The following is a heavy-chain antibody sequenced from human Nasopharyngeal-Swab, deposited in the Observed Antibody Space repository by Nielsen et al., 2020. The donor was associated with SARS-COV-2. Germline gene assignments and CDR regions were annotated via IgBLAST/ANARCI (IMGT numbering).Heavy chain of an antibody. CDR3: ARDRGVNDYVWGSYRKSDAFDI. CDR1: GYTFTSYY. V-gene: IGHV1-46*01. Sequence: ASVKVSCKASGYTFTSYYMHWVRQAPGQGLEWMGIINPSGGSTSYAQKFQGRVTMTRDTSPSTVYRELSSLRSEDTAVYYCARDRGVNDYVWGSYRKSDAFDIWGQGTMVTVSS. D-gene: IGHD3-16*02. CDR2: INPSGGST. J-gene: IGHJ3*02.